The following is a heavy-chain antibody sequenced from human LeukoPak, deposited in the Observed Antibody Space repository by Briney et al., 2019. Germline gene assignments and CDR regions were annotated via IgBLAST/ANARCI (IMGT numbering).Heavy chain of an antibody. CDR1: GYTFTSYG. J-gene: IGHJ6*03. CDR3: ARANYYDSSCYYLYYYYYYMDV. CDR2: ISAYNGNA. V-gene: IGHV1-18*01. Sequence: ASVKVSCKASGYTFTSYGISWVRQAPGQGLEWMGWISAYNGNANYAQKLQGRVTMTTDTSTSTAYMELRSLRSDDTAVYYCARANYYDSSCYYLYYYYYYMDVWGKGTTVTVSS. D-gene: IGHD3-22*01.